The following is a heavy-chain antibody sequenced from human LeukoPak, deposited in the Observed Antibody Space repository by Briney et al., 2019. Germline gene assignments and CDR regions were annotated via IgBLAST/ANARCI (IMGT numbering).Heavy chain of an antibody. CDR2: ISSSSSYI. CDR3: ARDIVATNFDY. V-gene: IGHV3-21*01. J-gene: IGHJ4*02. CDR1: GFTFSSYS. D-gene: IGHD5-12*01. Sequence: GGSLRLSCAASGFTFSSYSMNWVRQAPGKGLEWVSSISSSSSYIYYADSVKGRFTISRDNAENSLYLQMNSLRAEDTAVYYCARDIVATNFDYWGQGTLVTVSS.